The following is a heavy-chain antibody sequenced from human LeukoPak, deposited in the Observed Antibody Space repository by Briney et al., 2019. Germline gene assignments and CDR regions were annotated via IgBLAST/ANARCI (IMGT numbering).Heavy chain of an antibody. Sequence: GGSLRLSCAASRFTFSDYYMSWIRQAPGKGLEWLSYISSTGSTIFYADSVKGRFTISRDNTKSSLYLQMNRLRAEDTAVYYCARTSMSAGGNFDYWGQGTLVTVSS. D-gene: IGHD6-13*01. V-gene: IGHV3-11*01. CDR3: ARTSMSAGGNFDY. CDR2: ISSTGSTI. J-gene: IGHJ4*02. CDR1: RFTFSDYY.